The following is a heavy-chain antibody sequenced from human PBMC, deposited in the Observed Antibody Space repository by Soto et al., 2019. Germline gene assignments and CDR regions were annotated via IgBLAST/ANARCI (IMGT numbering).Heavy chain of an antibody. CDR3: ARDLGPYGDYFGY. CDR2: IWYDGSNK. D-gene: IGHD4-17*01. CDR1: GFTFSSYG. Sequence: QVQLVESGGGVVQPGRSLRLSCAASGFTFSSYGMHWVRQAPGKGLERVAVIWYDGSNKYYADSVKGRFTISRDNSKNALYVQMNSLRAEGTAVYYCARDLGPYGDYFGYWGQGTLVTVSS. J-gene: IGHJ4*02. V-gene: IGHV3-33*01.